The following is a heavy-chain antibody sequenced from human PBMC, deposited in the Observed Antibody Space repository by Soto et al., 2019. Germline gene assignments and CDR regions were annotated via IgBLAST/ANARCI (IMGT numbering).Heavy chain of an antibody. CDR1: GYRFIAYY. Sequence: GSSVKVSCKASGYRFIAYYMYWGRQAPGQGLEWMGWINPNTGDTNYAQKFQGRVTVTRDTSISTAYRELSSLTSDDTAGYYCAISRPFNYG. V-gene: IGHV1-2*02. CDR3: AISRPFNYG. CDR2: INPNTGDT. J-gene: IGHJ6*01.